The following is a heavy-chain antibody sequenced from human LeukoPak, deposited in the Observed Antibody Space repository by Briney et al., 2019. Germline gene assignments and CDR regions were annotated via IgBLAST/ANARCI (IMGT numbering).Heavy chain of an antibody. Sequence: GGSLRLSCAASGFTFDDYGMSWVRQAPGKGLEWVSGINCNGGSTGYAGSVKGRFTISRDNAKNSLYPQMNSLRAEDTAVYYCARDSDPYYYDGSGGLDYWGQGTLVTVSS. CDR3: ARDSDPYYYDGSGGLDY. D-gene: IGHD3-22*01. J-gene: IGHJ4*02. V-gene: IGHV3-20*04. CDR2: INCNGGST. CDR1: GFTFDDYG.